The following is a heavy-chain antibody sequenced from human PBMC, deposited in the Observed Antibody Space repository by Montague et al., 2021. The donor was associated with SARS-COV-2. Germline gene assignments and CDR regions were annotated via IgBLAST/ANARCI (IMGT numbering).Heavy chain of an antibody. CDR3: VRRVTMARAIISYFDY. CDR1: GGSISSGSHN. CDR2: TYYSGTT. Sequence: SETLSLTCTVSGGSISSGSHNWGYIRQPPGKALEWLDSTYYSGTTYYSPSLKLLVTMSVHTPKNQFSLNQNSVTAADTAVYYCVRRVTMARAIISYFDYWGQGTLVTVSS. D-gene: IGHD3-10*01. V-gene: IGHV4-39*07. J-gene: IGHJ4*02.